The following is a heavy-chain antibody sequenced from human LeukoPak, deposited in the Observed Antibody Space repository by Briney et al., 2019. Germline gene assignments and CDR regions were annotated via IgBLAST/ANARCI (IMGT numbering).Heavy chain of an antibody. CDR3: ARGVDILTGSYYYMDV. CDR1: GGSISSYY. CDR2: IYYSGST. V-gene: IGHV4-59*01. D-gene: IGHD3-9*01. Sequence: SETPSLTCTVSGGSISSYYWSWIRQPPGKGLEWIGYIYYSGSTNYNPSLKSRVTISVDTSKNQFSLKLSSVTAADTAVYYCARGVDILTGSYYYMDVWGKGTTVTVSS. J-gene: IGHJ6*03.